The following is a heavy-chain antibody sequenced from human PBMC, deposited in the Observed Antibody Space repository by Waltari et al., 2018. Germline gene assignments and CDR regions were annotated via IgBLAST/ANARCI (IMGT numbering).Heavy chain of an antibody. CDR2: ISGSGGDT. Sequence: EVQLLESGGGLVQPGGSLRLSCTASGLTFRTSAMSWVRQAAGKGLGWVSGISGSGGDTYYAASVKGRFTISRDNSKNTLSLQMNSLRADDTAVYYCSGGISGTVGSDYWGQGTLVTVSS. CDR3: SGGISGTVGSDY. D-gene: IGHD1-7*01. J-gene: IGHJ4*02. CDR1: GLTFRTSA. V-gene: IGHV3-23*01.